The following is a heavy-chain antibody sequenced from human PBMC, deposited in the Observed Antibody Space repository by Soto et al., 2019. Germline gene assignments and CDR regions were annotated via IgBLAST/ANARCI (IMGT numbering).Heavy chain of an antibody. Sequence: QVQLVESGGGVVQPGRSLRLSCAASGFTVSTYAMHWVRQAPGKGLQWVAVISYDGSNTYYADSVKGRFTISRDNSNNXLYLQMNSLRTEDTAVYYCARDWGSNWDTRDRWDCWGQGTLVTVSS. CDR1: GFTVSTYA. CDR2: ISYDGSNT. J-gene: IGHJ4*02. D-gene: IGHD7-27*01. CDR3: ARDWGSNWDTRDRWDC. V-gene: IGHV3-30-3*01.